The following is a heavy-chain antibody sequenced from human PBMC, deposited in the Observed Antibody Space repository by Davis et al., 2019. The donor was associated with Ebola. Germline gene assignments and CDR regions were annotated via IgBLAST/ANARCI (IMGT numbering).Heavy chain of an antibody. CDR1: GFTFSSYW. J-gene: IGHJ6*02. CDR3: ASEGDYGGLRYYYYGMDV. CDR2: INSDGSST. Sequence: GESLKISCAASGFTFSSYWMHWVRQAPGKGLVWVSRINSDGSSTSYADSVKGRFTISRDNAKNTLYLQMNSLRAEDTAVYYCASEGDYGGLRYYYYGMDVWGQGTTVTVSS. D-gene: IGHD4-17*01. V-gene: IGHV3-74*01.